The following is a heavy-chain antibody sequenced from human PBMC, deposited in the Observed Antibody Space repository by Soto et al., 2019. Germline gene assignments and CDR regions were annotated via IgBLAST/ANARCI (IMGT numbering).Heavy chain of an antibody. V-gene: IGHV4-4*02. J-gene: IGHJ5*02. CDR1: GGSFTSNEW. D-gene: IGHD2-2*02. CDR2: IYRTGST. Sequence: PXETLSLSCAVSGGSFTSNEWWTWVRQPPGQGLEWIGEIYRTGSTNYNPSLKSRVTISLDKSENQFSLKVTSLTADDTAVYYCADGGRYPYHWGPGTLVTVSS. CDR3: ADGGRYPYH.